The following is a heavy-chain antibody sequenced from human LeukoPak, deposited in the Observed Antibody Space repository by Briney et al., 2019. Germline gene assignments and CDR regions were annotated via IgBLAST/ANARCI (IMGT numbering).Heavy chain of an antibody. J-gene: IGHJ3*02. CDR3: ARSYGSGSYGGAFDI. V-gene: IGHV5-51*01. Sequence: GESLKISFKGSGYSFTSYWIGWVRQMPGKGLEWMGIIYPGDSDTRYSPSFQGQVTMSADKSISTAYLQWSSLKASDTAMYYCARSYGSGSYGGAFDIWGQGTMVTVSS. CDR2: IYPGDSDT. D-gene: IGHD3-10*01. CDR1: GYSFTSYW.